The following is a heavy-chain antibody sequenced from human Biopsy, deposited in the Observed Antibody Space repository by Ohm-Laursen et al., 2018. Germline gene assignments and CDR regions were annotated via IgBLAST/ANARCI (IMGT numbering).Heavy chain of an antibody. CDR3: ARLFRLDDYWNDDPPDGFDV. V-gene: IGHV4-59*07. CDR1: GGSISSDY. J-gene: IGHJ3*01. CDR2: ISDTGTT. D-gene: IGHD3-3*01. Sequence: PSDTLSLTCTVSGGSISSDYWSWIRQPPGKGLEWIGYISDTGTTNYNPSLRGRVAMSVDTSKSQFSLQLTSVTAADTAMFFCARLFRLDDYWNDDPPDGFDVWGQGTMVTASS.